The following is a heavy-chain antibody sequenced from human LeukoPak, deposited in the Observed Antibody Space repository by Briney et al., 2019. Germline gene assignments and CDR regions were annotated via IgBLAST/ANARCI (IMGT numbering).Heavy chain of an antibody. CDR2: ISSSSSYI. CDR1: GFTFSSYS. Sequence: GGSLRLSCAASGFTFSSYSMNWVRQAAGKGLEWVSSISSSSSYIYYADSVKGRFTISRDNAKNSLYLQMNSLRAEDTAVYYCARGPFSAYCGGDCYFPFDYWGQGTLVTVSS. D-gene: IGHD2-21*01. J-gene: IGHJ4*02. V-gene: IGHV3-21*01. CDR3: ARGPFSAYCGGDCYFPFDY.